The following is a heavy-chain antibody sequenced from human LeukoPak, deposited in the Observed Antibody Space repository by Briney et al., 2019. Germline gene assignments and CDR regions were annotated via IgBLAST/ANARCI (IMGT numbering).Heavy chain of an antibody. D-gene: IGHD3-9*01. V-gene: IGHV3-30*18. Sequence: PGGSLRLSCAASGFSFSTYDMHWVRQAPGKGLEWVAVISSDGSHKYWAGSVKGRFTISRDNSKNTVYLQMNSLRAEDTAVYYCAKGSIDWYYFDYWGQGTLVTVSS. CDR1: GFSFSTYD. CDR2: ISSDGSHK. CDR3: AKGSIDWYYFDY. J-gene: IGHJ4*02.